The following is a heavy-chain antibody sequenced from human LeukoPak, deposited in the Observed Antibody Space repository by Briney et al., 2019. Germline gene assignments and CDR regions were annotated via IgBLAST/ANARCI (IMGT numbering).Heavy chain of an antibody. D-gene: IGHD3-10*01. CDR2: ITSGGST. CDR1: GFTVPNND. V-gene: IGHV3-66*01. J-gene: IGHJ4*02. CDR3: ARDLISGPATHDS. Sequence: PGGSLRLSCAASGFTVPNNDMNWVRQAPGKGLEWVSVITSGGSTYFADSVKGRFTVSRDNSKNTLSLQMNSLRVEDTAVYYCARDLISGPATHDSWGQGALVTVSS.